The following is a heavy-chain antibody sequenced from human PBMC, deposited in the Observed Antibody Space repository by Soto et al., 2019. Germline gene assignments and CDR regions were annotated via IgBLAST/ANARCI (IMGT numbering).Heavy chain of an antibody. D-gene: IGHD3-22*01. CDR2: IIPNFGTT. CDR3: ARNRGMIVAGDQTRVWFDP. CDR1: GGTFTSYA. Sequence: SVKVSCKASGGTFTSYAISWVRQAPGQGLEWMGGIIPNFGTTNYAQKFQGRVTMTRDTSTSTVYMELSSLRSEDTAVYYCARNRGMIVAGDQTRVWFDPWGQGTLVTVSS. V-gene: IGHV1-69*05. J-gene: IGHJ5*01.